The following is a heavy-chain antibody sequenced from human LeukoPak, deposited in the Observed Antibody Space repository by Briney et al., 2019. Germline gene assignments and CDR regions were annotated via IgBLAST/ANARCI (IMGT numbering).Heavy chain of an antibody. D-gene: IGHD2-2*01. CDR3: AKDSSPEYCSSTSCYENWFDP. CDR2: ISGSGGGT. CDR1: GFTFSSYA. V-gene: IGHV3-23*01. Sequence: GGSLRLSCAASGFTFSSYAMSWVRQAPGKGLEWVSAISGSGGGTYYADSVKGRFTISRDNSKNTLYLQMNSLRAEDTAVYYCAKDSSPEYCSSTSCYENWFDPWSQGTLVTVSS. J-gene: IGHJ5*02.